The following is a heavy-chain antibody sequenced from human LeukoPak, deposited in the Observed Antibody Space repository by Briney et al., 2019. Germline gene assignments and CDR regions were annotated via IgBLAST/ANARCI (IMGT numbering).Heavy chain of an antibody. V-gene: IGHV1-8*01. CDR1: KYTFTSYD. J-gene: IGHJ4*02. D-gene: IGHD7-27*01. Sequence: ASVKVSCKASKYTFTSYDINWVRQATGQGLEWMGWMNPVSGNTGYAQNFQGRFTMTRDTAISTAYMELSSLRPEDTAVYYCARGPRNWGFDYWGQGTLVTVSS. CDR3: ARGPRNWGFDY. CDR2: MNPVSGNT.